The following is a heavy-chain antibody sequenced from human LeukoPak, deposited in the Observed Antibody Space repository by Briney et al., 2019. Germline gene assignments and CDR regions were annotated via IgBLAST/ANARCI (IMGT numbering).Heavy chain of an antibody. CDR3: ASWNDGSGSSLFDY. Sequence: GGSLRLSCAASGFTFDDYGMSWVRQAPGKGLEWVSGINWNGGSTGYADSVKGRFTISRDNSKNTLYLQMNSLRAEDTAVYYCASWNDGSGSSLFDYWGQGTLVTVSS. V-gene: IGHV3-20*04. CDR2: INWNGGST. J-gene: IGHJ4*02. D-gene: IGHD3-10*01. CDR1: GFTFDDYG.